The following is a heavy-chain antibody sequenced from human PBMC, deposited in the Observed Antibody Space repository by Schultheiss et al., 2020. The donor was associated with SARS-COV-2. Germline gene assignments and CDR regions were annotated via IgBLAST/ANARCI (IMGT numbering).Heavy chain of an antibody. CDR3: ARPLSDEGYSSGWYQGYYYYGMDV. J-gene: IGHJ6*02. CDR2: ISYDGSNK. Sequence: GGSLRLSCAASGFTFSSYAMSWVRQAPGKGLEWVAVISYDGSNKYYADSVKGRFTISRDNAKNSLYLQMNSLRAEDTAVYYCARPLSDEGYSSGWYQGYYYYGMDVWGQGTTVTVSS. D-gene: IGHD6-19*01. V-gene: IGHV3-30*04. CDR1: GFTFSSYA.